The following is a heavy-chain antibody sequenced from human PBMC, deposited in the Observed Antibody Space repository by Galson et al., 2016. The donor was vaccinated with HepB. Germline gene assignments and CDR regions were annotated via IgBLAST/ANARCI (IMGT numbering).Heavy chain of an antibody. Sequence: SLRLSCAASGFTFSSYAMSWVRQAPGKGLEWVSAITAGGDTTYYSDSVKGRFTISRDNSRNTLYLQLNSLRAEDAAIYYCAKGGRIPMIVVIQDLDYWGQGTLVTVSS. J-gene: IGHJ4*02. V-gene: IGHV3-23*01. CDR1: GFTFSSYA. CDR2: ITAGGDTT. CDR3: AKGGRIPMIVVIQDLDY. D-gene: IGHD3-22*01.